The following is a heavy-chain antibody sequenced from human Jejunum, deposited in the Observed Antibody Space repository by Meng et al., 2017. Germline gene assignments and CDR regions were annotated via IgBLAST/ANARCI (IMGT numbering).Heavy chain of an antibody. CDR3: TRGKGSGTFAVDV. Sequence: GESLKISCAASGFTFSNHWMHWVRQDTGKGLVWVSQISPDGTSKTYADSVKGRFTISRDNAKSTVYLHMTSLRAEDTAVYHCTRGKGSGTFAVDVWGQGNTV. V-gene: IGHV3-74*01. CDR1: GFTFSNHW. D-gene: IGHD1-14*01. J-gene: IGHJ6*02. CDR2: ISPDGTSK.